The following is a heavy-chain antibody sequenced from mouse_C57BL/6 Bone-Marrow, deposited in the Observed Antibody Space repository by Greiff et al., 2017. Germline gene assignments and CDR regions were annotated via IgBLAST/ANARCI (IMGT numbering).Heavy chain of an antibody. CDR2: FDPEDGVT. V-gene: IGHV14-2*01. CDR3: TRTLIYYGTNY. CDR1: GFNIKDCY. J-gene: IGHJ2*01. D-gene: IGHD1-1*01. Sequence: EVQLQQSGAELVKPGASVKLSCTASGFNIKDCYIHWVKQRTEQGLEWIGRFDPEDGVTKYAPKFQDKATITADTSSNTAYLQHSSLNSEDTAVYYCTRTLIYYGTNYWGQGTTLTVSS.